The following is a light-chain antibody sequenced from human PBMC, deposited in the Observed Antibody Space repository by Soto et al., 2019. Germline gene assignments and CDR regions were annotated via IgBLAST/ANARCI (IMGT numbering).Light chain of an antibody. J-gene: IGKJ4*01. CDR2: GAS. Sequence: EIVLTQSPGTLSLSPGEGAILSCRASQSVSNNYLAWYQQKPGQAPRLVISGASSRATAIPDRFSGSGSGTDFTLTISRLEPEDFAVYYCQQYVSSPLTFGGGTKVDIK. V-gene: IGKV3-20*01. CDR1: QSVSNNY. CDR3: QQYVSSPLT.